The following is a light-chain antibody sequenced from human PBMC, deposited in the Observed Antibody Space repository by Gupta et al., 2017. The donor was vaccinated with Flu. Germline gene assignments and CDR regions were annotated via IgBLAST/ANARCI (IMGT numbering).Light chain of an antibody. CDR3: STYTSSNTWV. V-gene: IGLV2-14*01. J-gene: IGLJ3*02. CDR1: SSDVGGYNY. CDR2: EVS. Sequence: QSALPQPASVSGSPGQSITISCTGTSSDVGGYNYVSWYQPYPGKAPKLRISEVSSRPPGVSTRFSGSKSGNSASLTISGLEAEDEADYSRSTYTSSNTWVFGGGTKLTVL.